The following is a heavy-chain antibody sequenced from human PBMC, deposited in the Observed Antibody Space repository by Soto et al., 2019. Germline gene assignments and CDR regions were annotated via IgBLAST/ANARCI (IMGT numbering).Heavy chain of an antibody. J-gene: IGHJ4*02. CDR3: GRTSRFDS. CDR2: INHRGST. D-gene: IGHD6-6*01. V-gene: IGHV4-34*01. Sequence: QVHLQQWGAGLLKSSETLSLTCAVYGGSFRDYYWSWVRQPPGKGLEWIGQINHRGSTNYNQSLKSRVTISVDTSKNQFSLKLSSVTAADTAVYYCGRTSRFDSWCQGTLVTVSS. CDR1: GGSFRDYY.